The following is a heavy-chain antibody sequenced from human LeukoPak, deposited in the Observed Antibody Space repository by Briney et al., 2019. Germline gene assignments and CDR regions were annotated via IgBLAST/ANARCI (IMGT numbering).Heavy chain of an antibody. D-gene: IGHD6-19*01. Sequence: GESLKISCKGSGYSFTSYWIDWVRQMPGKGLEWMGIIYPGDSDTRYSPSFQGQVTISADKSISTAYLQWSSLKASDTAMYYCARRATGSGWNYYYYYMDVWGKGTTVTVSS. J-gene: IGHJ6*03. CDR3: ARRATGSGWNYYYYYMDV. CDR2: IYPGDSDT. V-gene: IGHV5-51*01. CDR1: GYSFTSYW.